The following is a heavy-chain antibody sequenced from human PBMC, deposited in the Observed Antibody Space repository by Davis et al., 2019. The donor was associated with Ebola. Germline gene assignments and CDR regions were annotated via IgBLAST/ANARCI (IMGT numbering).Heavy chain of an antibody. J-gene: IGHJ4*02. CDR2: INHSGST. CDR1: GGSFSGYY. CDR3: ARRGTTVTTPFVY. D-gene: IGHD4-17*01. Sequence: MPSETLSLTCAVYGGSFSGYYWSWIRQPPGKGLEWIGEINHSGSTNYNPSLKSRVTISVDRSKNQFSLKLSSVTAADTAVYYCARRGTTVTTPFVYWGQGTLVTVSS. V-gene: IGHV4-34*01.